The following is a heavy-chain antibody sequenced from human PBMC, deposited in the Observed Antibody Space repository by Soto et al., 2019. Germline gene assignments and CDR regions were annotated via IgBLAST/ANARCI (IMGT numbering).Heavy chain of an antibody. V-gene: IGHV4-34*01. J-gene: IGHJ6*02. CDR1: GGSFSGYY. CDR3: ASEVSSTDGMDV. CDR2: INHSGST. Sequence: KTSETLSLTCAVYGGSFSGYYWSWIRQPPGKGLEWFGEINHSGSTNYNPSLKSRVTISVDTSKSQFSLKLRSVTAADTATYYCASEVSSTDGMDVWGQGTTVTVSS. D-gene: IGHD2-15*01.